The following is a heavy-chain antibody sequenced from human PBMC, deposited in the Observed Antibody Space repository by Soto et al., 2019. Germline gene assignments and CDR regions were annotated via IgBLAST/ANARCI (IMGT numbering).Heavy chain of an antibody. Sequence: PSETLSLTCAVSGGSISSGGYSWSWIRQPPGKGLEWIGYIYHSGSTYYNPSLKSRVTISVDRSKNQFSLKLSSVTAADTAVYYCARGQRLTMIVVDNWFDPWGQGTLVTVSS. CDR2: IYHSGST. D-gene: IGHD3-22*01. J-gene: IGHJ5*02. V-gene: IGHV4-30-2*01. CDR1: GGSISSGGYS. CDR3: ARGQRLTMIVVDNWFDP.